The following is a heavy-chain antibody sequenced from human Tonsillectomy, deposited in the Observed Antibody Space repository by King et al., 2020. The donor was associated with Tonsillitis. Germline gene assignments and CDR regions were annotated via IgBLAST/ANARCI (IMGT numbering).Heavy chain of an antibody. CDR3: AKGGCSSTSCYYDCDY. V-gene: IGHV3-23*04. CDR2: ILGRGGCP. CDR1: GFNFSRYA. J-gene: IGHJ4*02. Sequence: VQLVESGGGLVQPGGSLRLSCAASGFNFSRYAMSGVRQAPGKGLEWVSSILGRGGCPNFPNSLKGRFTISRDNSKNPLYLQMNSLRAGDTAVYYCAKGGCSSTSCYYDCDYWGQGTLVTVSS. D-gene: IGHD2-2*01.